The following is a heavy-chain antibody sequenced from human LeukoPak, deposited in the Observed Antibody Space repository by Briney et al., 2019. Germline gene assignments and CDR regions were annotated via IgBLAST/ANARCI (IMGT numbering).Heavy chain of an antibody. CDR2: IYPGDSDT. CDR1: GYSFTSYW. D-gene: IGHD6-19*01. J-gene: IGHJ4*02. CDR3: ATYSRRSSGWYYFDY. V-gene: IGHV5-51*01. Sequence: GESLKISCKGSGYSFTSYWIGWVRPMPGKGLEWMGIIYPGDSDTRYSPSFQGQVTISADKSISTAYLQWSSLKASDTAMYYCATYSRRSSGWYYFDYWGQGTLVTVSS.